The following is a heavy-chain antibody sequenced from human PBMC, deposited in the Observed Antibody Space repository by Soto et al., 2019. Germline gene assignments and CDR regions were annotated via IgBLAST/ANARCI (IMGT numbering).Heavy chain of an antibody. CDR3: ARTHSGSYYSVFNY. CDR2: IYRSGTT. CDR1: NFSISSGYY. V-gene: IGHV4-38-2*01. Sequence: TLSLTCVVSNFSISSGYYWGWIRQSPGKGLEWIASIYRSGTTSYNPSLKSRVTISVDPSKNQFSLMLTAVTAADTAVYYCARTHSGSYYSVFNYWGRGSRVTVSS. D-gene: IGHD1-26*01. J-gene: IGHJ4*02.